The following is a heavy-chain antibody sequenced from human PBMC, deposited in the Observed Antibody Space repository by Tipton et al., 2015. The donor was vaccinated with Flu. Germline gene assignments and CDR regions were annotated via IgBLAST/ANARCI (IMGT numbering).Heavy chain of an antibody. J-gene: IGHJ4*02. CDR2: ISATGNTK. D-gene: IGHD5-24*01. Sequence: QVQLVQSGGGLVKPGESLRLSCADSGFTFSDYYMRGICQAPGKRLEWVSYISATGNTKYYADSVRGRCTISRDNAKNSMYLQMSNLRAEDTAVFYCARSGNYPLDFWVPGTLVTVS. V-gene: IGHV3-11*01. CDR3: ARSGNYPLDF. CDR1: GFTFSDYY.